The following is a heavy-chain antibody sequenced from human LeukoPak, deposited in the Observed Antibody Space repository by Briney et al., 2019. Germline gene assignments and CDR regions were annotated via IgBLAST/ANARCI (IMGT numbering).Heavy chain of an antibody. J-gene: IGHJ4*02. D-gene: IGHD3-10*01. CDR3: AKLTDGSGLAYYFDY. CDR1: GGSISGYY. CDR2: IYYSGST. Sequence: PSETLSLTCTVSGGSISGYYWIWIRQPPGKGLEWIGYIYYSGSTNYNPSLKSRVTISEDTSKNQFSLKLSSVTAADTAVYYCAKLTDGSGLAYYFDYWGQGTLVTVSS. V-gene: IGHV4-59*01.